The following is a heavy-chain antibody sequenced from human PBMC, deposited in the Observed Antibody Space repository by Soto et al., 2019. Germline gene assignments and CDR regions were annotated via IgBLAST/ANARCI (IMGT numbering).Heavy chain of an antibody. CDR3: ASQYGGYGWFDT. CDR1: GFTFSSYD. Sequence: GGSLRLSCAASGFTFSSYDMHWVRQATGKGLEWVSAIGTAGDTYYPGSVKGRFTISRDNSKNTLYLQMNSLRAEDTAVYYCASQYGGYGWFDTWGQGTPVTVSS. CDR2: IGTAGDT. D-gene: IGHD5-12*01. V-gene: IGHV3-13*01. J-gene: IGHJ5*02.